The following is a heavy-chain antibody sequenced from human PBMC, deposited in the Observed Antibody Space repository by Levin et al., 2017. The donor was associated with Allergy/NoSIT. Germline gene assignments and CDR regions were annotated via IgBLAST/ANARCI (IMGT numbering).Heavy chain of an antibody. CDR1: GYTFTGYY. V-gene: IGHV1-2*02. CDR2: INPNSGGT. D-gene: IGHD1-14*01. CDR3: ARDGRDHDTSRVAYYYYMDV. J-gene: IGHJ6*03. Sequence: ASVKVSCKASGYTFTGYYMHWVRQAPGQGLEWMGWINPNSGGTNYAQKFQGRVTMTRDTSISTAYMELSRLRSDDTAVYYCARDGRDHDTSRVAYYYYMDVWGKGTTVTVSS.